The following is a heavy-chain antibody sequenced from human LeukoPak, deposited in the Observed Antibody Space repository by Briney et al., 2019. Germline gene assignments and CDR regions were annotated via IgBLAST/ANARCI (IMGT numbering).Heavy chain of an antibody. CDR2: IKPNNGGT. CDR3: ARGRGQLYYSLPDPAHGLDV. J-gene: IGHJ6*02. V-gene: IGHV1-2*04. D-gene: IGHD1-26*01. CDR1: GYTFTGYY. Sequence: ASVKVSCKASGYTFTGYYMHWVRQAPGQGLEWMGWIKPNNGGTSYAQKFQGWVTMTRDTSITTAYMELSRLRSDDTAVYYCARGRGQLYYSLPDPAHGLDVWGQGTTVTVSS.